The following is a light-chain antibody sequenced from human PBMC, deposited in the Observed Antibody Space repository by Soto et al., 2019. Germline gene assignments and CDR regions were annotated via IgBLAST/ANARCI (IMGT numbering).Light chain of an antibody. V-gene: IGLV2-11*01. Sequence: QSALAQPASVSGSPGQSITISCTGTSSDVGSYNLVSWYQQHPGKAPKLMIYDVSKRPSGVPDRFSGSKSGNTASLTISGLQAEDEADYYCCSYAGSYTFVFGTGTKV. CDR3: CSYAGSYTFV. CDR2: DVS. CDR1: SSDVGSYNL. J-gene: IGLJ1*01.